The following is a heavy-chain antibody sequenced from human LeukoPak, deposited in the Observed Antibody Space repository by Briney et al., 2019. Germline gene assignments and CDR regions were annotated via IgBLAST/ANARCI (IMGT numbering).Heavy chain of an antibody. J-gene: IGHJ4*02. D-gene: IGHD4-17*01. CDR2: ISVSGGST. V-gene: IGHV3-23*01. CDR3: AKDKDYGDYVLDY. CDR1: GFTFSSYA. Sequence: GGSLRLSCAASGFTFSSYAMSWVRQAPGKGLEWVSAISVSGGSTYYADSVKGRFTVSRDNSKNTLYLQMNSLGAEDTAVYYCAKDKDYGDYVLDYWGQGTLVTVSS.